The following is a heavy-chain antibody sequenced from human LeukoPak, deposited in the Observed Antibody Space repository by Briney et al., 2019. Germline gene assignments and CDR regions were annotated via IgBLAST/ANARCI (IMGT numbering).Heavy chain of an antibody. CDR1: GFTFDDYC. Sequence: GGSLRLSCAASGFTFDDYCMSWVRQAPGKGLEWVSGTNWNGGSTGYVDSVEGRFTISRDNAKKSLYLQVNSLRVEDTALYYFAREPPPGWGRTGDFDYWGQGTLVTVSS. CDR2: TNWNGGST. J-gene: IGHJ4*02. V-gene: IGHV3-20*04. CDR3: AREPPPGWGRTGDFDY. D-gene: IGHD3-10*01.